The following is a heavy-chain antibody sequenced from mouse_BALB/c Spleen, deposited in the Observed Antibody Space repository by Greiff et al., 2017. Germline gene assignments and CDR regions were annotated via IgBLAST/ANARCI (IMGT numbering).Heavy chain of an antibody. D-gene: IGHD2-2*01. J-gene: IGHJ4*01. CDR3: ARNKRVTPVYAMDY. Sequence: QVQLKESGPGLVQPSQSLSITCTVSGFSLTSYGVHWVRQSPGKGLEWLGVIWSGGSTDYNAAFISRLSISKDNSKSQVFFKMNSLQANDTAIYYCARNKRVTPVYAMDYWGQGTSVTVSS. CDR2: IWSGGST. CDR1: GFSLTSYG. V-gene: IGHV2-2*02.